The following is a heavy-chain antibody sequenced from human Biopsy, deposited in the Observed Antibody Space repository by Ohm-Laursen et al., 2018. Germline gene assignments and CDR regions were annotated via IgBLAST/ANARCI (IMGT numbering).Heavy chain of an antibody. CDR1: GYTFTDYS. D-gene: IGHD3-10*01. CDR2: VNPNSGAT. CDR3: ARDRMVTIITLVRADTFDI. V-gene: IGHV1-2*02. J-gene: IGHJ3*02. Sequence: ASVKVSCKSSGYTFTDYSLHWVRQAPGQGLEWMGWVNPNSGATNYAQKFQGRVTMTSDTSISTAYIELRRLISDDTAVYFCARDRMVTIITLVRADTFDIWGQGTLVSVSS.